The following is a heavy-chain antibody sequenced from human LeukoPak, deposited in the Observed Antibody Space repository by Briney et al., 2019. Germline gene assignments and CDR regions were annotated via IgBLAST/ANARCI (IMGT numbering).Heavy chain of an antibody. J-gene: IGHJ5*02. Sequence: SETLSLTCAVSGGSISSSNWWSWVRQPPGQGLEWIGEIYHSGSTNYNPSLKSRVTISVDKSKNQFSLKLSSVTAADTAVYYCARVNPSRDYGDEAWFDPWGQGTLVTVSS. CDR1: GGSISSSNW. V-gene: IGHV4-4*02. CDR3: ARVNPSRDYGDEAWFDP. D-gene: IGHD4-17*01. CDR2: IYHSGST.